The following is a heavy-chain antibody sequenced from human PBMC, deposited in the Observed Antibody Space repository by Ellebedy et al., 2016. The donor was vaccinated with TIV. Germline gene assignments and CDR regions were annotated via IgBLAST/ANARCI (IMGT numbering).Heavy chain of an antibody. CDR3: ARRASYGDYAVQVNPWFDP. J-gene: IGHJ5*02. V-gene: IGHV3-7*01. CDR1: GFTFRSYW. Sequence: PGGSLRLSCAASGFTFRSYWMSWVRQAPGKGLGWVAKIRQEGDEIYYVESVKGRFTISRDNAKNSLFLQMNSLRVEDTAVYYCARRASYGDYAVQVNPWFDPWGQGTLVTVSS. D-gene: IGHD4-17*01. CDR2: IRQEGDEI.